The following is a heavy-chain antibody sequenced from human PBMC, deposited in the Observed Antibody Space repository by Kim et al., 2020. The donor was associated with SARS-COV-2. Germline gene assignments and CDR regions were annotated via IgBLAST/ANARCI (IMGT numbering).Heavy chain of an antibody. J-gene: IGHJ5*02. D-gene: IGHD6-6*01. Sequence: PSLKSRVTISVDTSKNQFSLKLSSVTAADTAVYYCARGGGGAARRLWFDPWGQGTLVTVSS. CDR3: ARGGGGAARRLWFDP. V-gene: IGHV4-34*01.